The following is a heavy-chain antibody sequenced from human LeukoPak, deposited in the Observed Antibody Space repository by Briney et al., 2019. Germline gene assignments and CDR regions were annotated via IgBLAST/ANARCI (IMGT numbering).Heavy chain of an antibody. V-gene: IGHV1-2*04. CDR3: ARTTYYYDSSGYPVLYYFDY. CDR2: INPNSGGT. CDR1: GYTLTGYY. D-gene: IGHD3-22*01. Sequence: GASVKVSCKASGYTLTGYYMHWVRQAPGQGLEWMGWINPNSGGTNYAQKFQGWVTMTRDTSISTAYMELSRLRSDDTAVYYCARTTYYYDSSGYPVLYYFDYWGQGTLVTVSS. J-gene: IGHJ4*02.